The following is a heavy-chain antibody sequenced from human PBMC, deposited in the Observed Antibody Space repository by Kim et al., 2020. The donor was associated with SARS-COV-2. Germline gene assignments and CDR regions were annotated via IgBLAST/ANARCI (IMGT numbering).Heavy chain of an antibody. V-gene: IGHV3-48*03. D-gene: IGHD2-8*01. CDR2: IGSSGSPV. Sequence: GGSLRLSCTASGFTFSGSEMNWVRQAPGKGLEWVSYIGSSGSPVHYADSVKGRFTVSRDNALYLQMSSLRAEDTAVYYCARDRGYCTNGICQPRYFDLWGRGTPVTVSS. J-gene: IGHJ2*01. CDR3: ARDRGYCTNGICQPRYFDL. CDR1: GFTFSGSE.